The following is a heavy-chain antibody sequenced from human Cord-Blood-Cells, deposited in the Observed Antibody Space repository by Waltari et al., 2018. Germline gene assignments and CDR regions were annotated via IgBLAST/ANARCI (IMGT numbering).Heavy chain of an antibody. CDR3: ARLWKRSSSSFDY. CDR2: IYYSGRT. CDR1: GGSISSSSYY. Sequence: QLQLQESGPGLVKPSETLSLTCTVSGGSISSSSYYWGWIRQPPGKGLEWIGSIYYSGRTYYNPVLKSRVTISVDTSKNQFSLKLSSVTAADTAVYYCARLWKRSSSSFDYWGQGTLVTVSS. J-gene: IGHJ4*02. D-gene: IGHD6-6*01. V-gene: IGHV4-39*01.